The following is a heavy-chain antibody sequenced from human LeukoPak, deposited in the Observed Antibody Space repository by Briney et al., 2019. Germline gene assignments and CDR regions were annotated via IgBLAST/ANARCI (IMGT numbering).Heavy chain of an antibody. CDR1: GFTFGDYA. D-gene: IGHD3-22*01. J-gene: IGHJ4*02. CDR3: TRVRKNKTYYYDSSGYYFEY. V-gene: IGHV3-49*04. CDR2: IKSQAFGGTT. Sequence: GGSLRLSCTASGFTFGDYAMSWVRQAPGKGLEWVGFIKSQAFGGTTEYAASVRVRFTISRDDSKSIAYLQMNSLKTEDTAVYYCTRVRKNKTYYYDSSGYYFEYWGQGALVTVSS.